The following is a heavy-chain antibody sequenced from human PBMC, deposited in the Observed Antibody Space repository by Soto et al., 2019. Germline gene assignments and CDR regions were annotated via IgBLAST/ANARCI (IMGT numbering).Heavy chain of an antibody. D-gene: IGHD1-20*01. CDR1: GGSISSYY. J-gene: IGHJ3*02. CDR3: ARRYGDAFDI. CDR2: IYYSGST. V-gene: IGHV4-59*08. Sequence: QVQLQESGPGLVKLSETLSLTCTVSGGSISSYYWSWIRQPPGKGLERIGYIYYSGSTNYNHSLMSRVTISGDTSKNQFSLKLSSVTAAETAVYYFARRYGDAFDICGKGTMVTVSS.